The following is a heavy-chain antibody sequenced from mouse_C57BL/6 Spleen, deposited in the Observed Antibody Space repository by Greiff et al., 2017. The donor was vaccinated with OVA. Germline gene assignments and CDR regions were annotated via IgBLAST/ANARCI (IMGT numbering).Heavy chain of an antibody. J-gene: IGHJ4*01. CDR2: IYPGDGDT. D-gene: IGHD4-1*01. CDR3: ARNWALYAMDY. V-gene: IGHV1-82*01. Sequence: QVQLQQSGPELVKPGASVKISCKASGYAFSSSWMNWVKQRPGKGLEWIGRIYPGDGDTNYNGKFKGKATLTAAKSSSTAYMQLSSLTSEDSAVYFCARNWALYAMDYWGQGTSVTVSS. CDR1: GYAFSSSW.